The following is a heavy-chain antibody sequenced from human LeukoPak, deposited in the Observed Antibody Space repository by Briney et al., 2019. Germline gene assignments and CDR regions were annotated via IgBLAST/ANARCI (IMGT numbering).Heavy chain of an antibody. J-gene: IGHJ3*02. V-gene: IGHV3-48*03. CDR3: AREAVASVRGDTLVI. D-gene: IGHD6-19*01. CDR2: ISWKGTNI. CDR1: GFTLSSLE. Sequence: GGSLTLSCTASGFTLSSLEMKWARQAPGEGLEWVSYISWKGTNIYYAGSLWGRFTNPRDNDKHSLSVQMNSLRAGDTDICFCAREAVASVRGDTLVIWG.